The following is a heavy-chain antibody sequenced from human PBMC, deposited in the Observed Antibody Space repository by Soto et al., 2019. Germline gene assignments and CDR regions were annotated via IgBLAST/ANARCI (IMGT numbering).Heavy chain of an antibody. CDR2: ISYASSNK. D-gene: IGHD2-15*01. CDR1: GFTFNQG. Sequence: VQLLESGRGLIQPGGSLRLSCAASGFTFNQGTHWLRRAPGQGLEWVAYISYASSNKFYGVSVKGRFTISRDNSKTTQFLQMNSLRAEDTAVYFCAKLVIGYCSGNTCDDYSGQGTLVAVSS. J-gene: IGHJ4*02. CDR3: AKLVIGYCSGNTCDDY. V-gene: IGHV3-30*18.